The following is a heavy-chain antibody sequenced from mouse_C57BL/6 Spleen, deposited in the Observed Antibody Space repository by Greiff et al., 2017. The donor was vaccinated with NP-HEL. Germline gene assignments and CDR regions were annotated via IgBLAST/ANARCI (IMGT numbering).Heavy chain of an antibody. CDR2: IRNKANGYTT. D-gene: IGHD4-1*01. CDR3: ARTGLYAMDY. J-gene: IGHJ4*01. Sequence: EVMLVESGGGLVQPGGSLSLSCAASGFTFTGYYMSWVRQPPGKALEWLGFIRNKANGYTTEYSASVKGRFTISRDNSQSILYLQMNALRAEDSATYYCARTGLYAMDYWGQGTSVTVSS. V-gene: IGHV7-3*01. CDR1: GFTFTGYY.